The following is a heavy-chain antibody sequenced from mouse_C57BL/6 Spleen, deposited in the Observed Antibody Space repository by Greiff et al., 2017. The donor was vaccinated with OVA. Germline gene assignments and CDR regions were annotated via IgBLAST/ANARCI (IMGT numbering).Heavy chain of an antibody. CDR2: INPSNGGT. Sequence: QVQLKQPGTELVKPGASVKLSCKASGYTFTSYWMHWVKQRPGQGLEWIGNINPSNGGTNYNEKFKSKATLTVDKSSSTAYMQLSSLTSEDSAVYYCARDYYGSSLDYYAMDYWGQGTSVTVSS. J-gene: IGHJ4*01. D-gene: IGHD1-1*01. CDR1: GYTFTSYW. V-gene: IGHV1-53*01. CDR3: ARDYYGSSLDYYAMDY.